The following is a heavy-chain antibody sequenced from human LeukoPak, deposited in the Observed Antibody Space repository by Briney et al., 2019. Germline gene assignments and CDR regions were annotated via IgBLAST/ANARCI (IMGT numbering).Heavy chain of an antibody. Sequence: ASVKVSCKASGYTFTGYYMHWVRQAPGQGLEWMGWINPNSGGTNYAQKFQGRVTMTRDTSTSTVYMELSSLRSEDTAVYYCARDRAGYCSSTSCFEADYWGQGTLVTVSS. CDR1: GYTFTGYY. CDR3: ARDRAGYCSSTSCFEADY. V-gene: IGHV1-2*02. D-gene: IGHD2-2*03. CDR2: INPNSGGT. J-gene: IGHJ4*02.